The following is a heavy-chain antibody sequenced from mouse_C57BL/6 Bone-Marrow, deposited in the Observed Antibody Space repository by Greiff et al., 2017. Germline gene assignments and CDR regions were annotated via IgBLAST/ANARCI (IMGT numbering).Heavy chain of an antibody. Sequence: EVNVVESGGGLVQPKGSLKLSCAASGFSFNTYAMNWVRQAPGKGLEWVARIRSKSNNYATYYADSVKDRFTISRDDSESMLYLQMNNLKTEDTAMYYCVRRYYYGVRYAMDYWGQGTSVTVSS. D-gene: IGHD1-1*01. CDR2: IRSKSNNYAT. V-gene: IGHV10-1*01. CDR1: GFSFNTYA. J-gene: IGHJ4*01. CDR3: VRRYYYGVRYAMDY.